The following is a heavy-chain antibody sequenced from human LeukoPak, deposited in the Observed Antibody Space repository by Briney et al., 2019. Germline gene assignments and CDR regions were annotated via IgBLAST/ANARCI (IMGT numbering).Heavy chain of an antibody. CDR3: ARGSTYSYYMDV. V-gene: IGHV4-30-2*01. J-gene: IGHJ6*03. CDR2: IYDSGNT. CDR1: GGSIGSGGYY. Sequence: PLETLSLTCTVSGGSIGSGGYYWSWIRQPPGKGLEWIAYIYDSGNTYYNASLKSRVTISVDRSKNQFSLKLSSVTAADTAVYYCARGSTYSYYMDVWGKGTTVTVSS.